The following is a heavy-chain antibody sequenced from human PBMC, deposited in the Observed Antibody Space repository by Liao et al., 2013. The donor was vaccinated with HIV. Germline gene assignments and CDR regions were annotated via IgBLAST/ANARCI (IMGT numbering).Heavy chain of an antibody. D-gene: IGHD2-2*02. CDR3: ARGPCSSTNCYKGALPY. CDR1: VGSFSSHY. CDR2: VKHSGST. Sequence: QVQLQQWGAGLLKPSETLSLTCGVYVGSFSSHYWSWIRQPPGKGLEWIGEVKHSGSTNYNPSHRSRVTISADTSKNQFSLKLSSVTAADTAVYFCARGPCSSTNCYKGALPYWGQGTLVTVSS. V-gene: IGHV4-34*01. J-gene: IGHJ4*02.